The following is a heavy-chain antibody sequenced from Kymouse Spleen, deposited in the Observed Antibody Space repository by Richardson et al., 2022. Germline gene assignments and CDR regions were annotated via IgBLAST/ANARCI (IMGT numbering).Heavy chain of an antibody. CDR1: GGSVSSGSYY. D-gene: IGHD3-10*01. J-gene: IGHJ3*02. Sequence: QVQLQESGPGLVKPSETLSLTCTVSGGSVSSGSYYWSWIRQPPGKGLEWIGYIYYSGSTNYNPSLKSRVTISVDTSKNQFSLKLSSVTAADTAVYYCARITMVRGVITLDAFDIWGQGTMVTVSS. CDR3: ARITMVRGVITLDAFDI. CDR2: IYYSGST. V-gene: IGHV4-61*01.